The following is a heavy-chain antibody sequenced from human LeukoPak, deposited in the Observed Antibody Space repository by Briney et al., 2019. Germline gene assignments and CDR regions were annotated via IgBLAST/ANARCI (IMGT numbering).Heavy chain of an antibody. CDR2: IYYSGST. Sequence: SETLSLTCTVSGGSISSYYWSWIRQPPGKGLEWIGYIYYSGSTNYNPSLKSRVTISVDTSKNQFSLKLSSVTAADTAVYYCARLGSSDYFDYWGQGTLVTVPS. D-gene: IGHD6-19*01. CDR3: ARLGSSDYFDY. CDR1: GGSISSYY. J-gene: IGHJ4*02. V-gene: IGHV4-59*08.